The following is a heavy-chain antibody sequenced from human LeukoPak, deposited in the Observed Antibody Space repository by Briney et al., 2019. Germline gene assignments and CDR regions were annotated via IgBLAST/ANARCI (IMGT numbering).Heavy chain of an antibody. CDR1: AFTFSSYA. CDR2: ISGSGGST. D-gene: IGHD3-10*01. CDR3: AKAGRGSGNYYYYYYMDV. V-gene: IGHV3-23*01. Sequence: GGSLRLSCAASAFTFSSYAMSWVRQAPGKGLEWVSAISGSGGSTYYADSVKGRFTISRDNSKNTLYLQMNSLRAEDTAVYDCAKAGRGSGNYYYYYYMDVWGKGTTVTASS. J-gene: IGHJ6*03.